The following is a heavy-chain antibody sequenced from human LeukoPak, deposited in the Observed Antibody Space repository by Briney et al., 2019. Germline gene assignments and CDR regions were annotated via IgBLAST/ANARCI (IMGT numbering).Heavy chain of an antibody. CDR2: IYPGDSDT. J-gene: IGHJ5*02. CDR1: GYNFTNYW. Sequence: GESLKISCKASGYNFTNYWIGWVRQMPGKGLEWMGIIYPGDSDTRYSPSFQGQVTISADKSISTAYLQWSSLKASDTAMYYCARRPYSSSIWFDPWGQGTLVTVSS. CDR3: ARRPYSSSIWFDP. D-gene: IGHD6-6*01. V-gene: IGHV5-51*01.